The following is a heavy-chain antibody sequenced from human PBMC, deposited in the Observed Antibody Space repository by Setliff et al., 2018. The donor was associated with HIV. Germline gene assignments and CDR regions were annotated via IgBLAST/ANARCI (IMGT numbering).Heavy chain of an antibody. V-gene: IGHV5-51*01. Sequence: GESLNISCKGSGYSFSSYWIGWVRQMPGKGLEWMGIIYPGDSDTRYSPSFQGQVTISADKSISTAYLQCSSLKASDTAMYYCARLGGICSGGSCTALAYTMDVWGQGTTVTVSS. D-gene: IGHD2-15*01. CDR2: IYPGDSDT. CDR1: GYSFSSYW. J-gene: IGHJ6*02. CDR3: ARLGGICSGGSCTALAYTMDV.